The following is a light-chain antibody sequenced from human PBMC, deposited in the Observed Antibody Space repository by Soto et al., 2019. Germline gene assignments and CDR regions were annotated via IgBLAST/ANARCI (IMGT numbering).Light chain of an antibody. Sequence: DIQMTQSPTTLSASVGDRVTITCRASQRLNSWLAWYQQKPGKAPKLLIHKASSLGSGVPSRFSGSESWTEFTLTSSSRQPDDFATYYCQQYKTYPLTFGGGTKVEIK. J-gene: IGKJ4*01. CDR3: QQYKTYPLT. CDR2: KAS. CDR1: QRLNSW. V-gene: IGKV1-5*03.